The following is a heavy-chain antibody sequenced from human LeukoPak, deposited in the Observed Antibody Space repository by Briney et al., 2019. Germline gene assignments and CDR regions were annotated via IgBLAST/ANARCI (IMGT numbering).Heavy chain of an antibody. D-gene: IGHD2-2*01. Sequence: PSETLSLTCSVSGGSISNYYWSWIRQPPGKGLEWIGYINYSGSTSYKSSLKSRVTISVDTSKNQFSLKLSSVTAADTAVYYCARDIVVVPAAIQRAGKRIYYYYMDVWGKGTTVTVSS. CDR1: GGSISNYY. CDR3: ARDIVVVPAAIQRAGKRIYYYYMDV. V-gene: IGHV4-59*12. J-gene: IGHJ6*03. CDR2: INYSGST.